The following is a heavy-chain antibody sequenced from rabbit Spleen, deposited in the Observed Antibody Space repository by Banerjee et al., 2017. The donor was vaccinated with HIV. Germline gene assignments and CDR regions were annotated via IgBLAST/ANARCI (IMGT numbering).Heavy chain of an antibody. J-gene: IGHJ4*01. D-gene: IGHD2-1*01. CDR3: ARAANGGVDNWVDYFNL. CDR1: GFSFSNKAV. CDR2: INAVTGKA. Sequence: QQRLVESGGGLVKPEGSLKLSCTASGFSFSNKAVMCWVRQAPGKGLEWIACINAVTGKAVYASWAKGRFTFSKTSSTTVTLQMTSLTAADTATYFCARAANGGVDNWVDYFNLWGPGTLVTVS. V-gene: IGHV1S45*01.